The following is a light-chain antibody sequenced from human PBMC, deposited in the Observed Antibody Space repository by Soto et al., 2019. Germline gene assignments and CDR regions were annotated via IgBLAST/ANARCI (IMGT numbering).Light chain of an antibody. J-gene: IGKJ2*01. CDR2: DAS. Sequence: DLPMTQSPSTLSASVGDRVTITCRASQSISSWLAWYQQKPGKAPKLLIYDASSLESGVPSRFSGSGADTEFTLTSSSLQPDDFATYYCQQYNSYSYTFGQGTKLEIK. CDR1: QSISSW. CDR3: QQYNSYSYT. V-gene: IGKV1-5*01.